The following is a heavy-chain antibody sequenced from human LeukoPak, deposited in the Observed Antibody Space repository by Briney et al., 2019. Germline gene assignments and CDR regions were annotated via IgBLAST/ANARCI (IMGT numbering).Heavy chain of an antibody. J-gene: IGHJ4*02. CDR3: AKDQSMYYYDSSGTFGY. D-gene: IGHD3-22*01. V-gene: IGHV3-30*02. CDR2: IRYDGSNK. Sequence: GGSLRLSCAASGFTFSTYGMHWVRQAPGKGMEWVAYIRYDGSNKYYADSVKGRFTISRDNSKNTLYLQMNSLRDEDTAVYYCAKDQSMYYYDSSGTFGYWGQGTLVTVSP. CDR1: GFTFSTYG.